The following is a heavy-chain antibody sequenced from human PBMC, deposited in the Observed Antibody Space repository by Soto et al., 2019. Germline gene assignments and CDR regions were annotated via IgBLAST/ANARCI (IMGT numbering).Heavy chain of an antibody. V-gene: IGHV3-30*18. Sequence: PGGSLRLSCAASGFTFSSYGMRWVRQAPGKGLEWVAVISYDGSNKYYADSVKGRFTISRDNSKNTLYLQMNSLRAEDTAVYYCANLDYYDSSGYYLFDYWGQGTLVTVSS. J-gene: IGHJ4*02. CDR2: ISYDGSNK. D-gene: IGHD3-22*01. CDR1: GFTFSSYG. CDR3: ANLDYYDSSGYYLFDY.